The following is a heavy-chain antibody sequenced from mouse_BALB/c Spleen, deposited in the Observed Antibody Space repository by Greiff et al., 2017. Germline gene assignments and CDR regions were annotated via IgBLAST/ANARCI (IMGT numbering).Heavy chain of an antibody. V-gene: IGHV5-17*02. Sequence: EVQLVESGGGLVQPGGSRKLSCAASGFTFSSFGMHWVRQAPEKGLEWVAYISSGSSTIYYADTVKGRFTISRDNPKNTLFLQMTSLRSEDTAMYYCAREGNYYGIADYWGQGTTLTVSS. D-gene: IGHD1-1*01. CDR1: GFTFSSFG. J-gene: IGHJ2*01. CDR3: AREGNYYGIADY. CDR2: ISSGSSTI.